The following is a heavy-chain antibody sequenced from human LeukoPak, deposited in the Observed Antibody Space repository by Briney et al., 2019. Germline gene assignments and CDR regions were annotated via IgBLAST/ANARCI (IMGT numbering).Heavy chain of an antibody. CDR2: IDYSGST. Sequence: PQTLSLTSTVSGGSISSGSYYWSCIRQHPRKGLEWLGYIDYSGSTYYNPSLKSRVTISVDTSMNQFSLKLSSATAADTAVYYCARARVPAAMTSWFDPWGQGTLVTVSS. D-gene: IGHD2-2*01. V-gene: IGHV4-31*03. J-gene: IGHJ5*02. CDR3: ARARVPAAMTSWFDP. CDR1: GGSISSGSYY.